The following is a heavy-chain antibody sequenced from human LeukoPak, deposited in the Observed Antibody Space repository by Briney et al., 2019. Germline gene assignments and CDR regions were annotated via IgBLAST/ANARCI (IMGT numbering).Heavy chain of an antibody. CDR2: INHSGST. D-gene: IGHD6-13*01. Sequence: PSETLSLTCAVYGGSFSGYYWSWIRQPPGKGLEWIGEINHSGSTFYNPSLRSRVTISVDTSKNQFSLKLSSVTAADTAVYYCARSANPDLAAAVYWGQGTLVTVSS. V-gene: IGHV4-34*01. CDR1: GGSFSGYY. CDR3: ARSANPDLAAAVY. J-gene: IGHJ4*02.